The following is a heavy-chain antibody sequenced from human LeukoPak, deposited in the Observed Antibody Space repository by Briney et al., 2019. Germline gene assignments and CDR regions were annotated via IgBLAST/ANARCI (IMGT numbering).Heavy chain of an antibody. CDR3: ARDITYNSYWYFDL. V-gene: IGHV4-30-2*01. Sequence: PSQTLSLTCSVSGGSISSGGYSWTWIRQPPGKGVEWIGYIYQSGSTYYNPSLKSRVTMSVDRSENQFSLELTSVTAADTAVYYCARDITYNSYWYFDLWGRGALVTVSS. J-gene: IGHJ2*01. CDR2: IYQSGST. CDR1: GGSISSGGYS. D-gene: IGHD5-24*01.